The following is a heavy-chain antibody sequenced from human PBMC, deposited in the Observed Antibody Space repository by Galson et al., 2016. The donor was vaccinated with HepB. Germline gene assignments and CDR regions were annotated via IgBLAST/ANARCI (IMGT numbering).Heavy chain of an antibody. J-gene: IGHJ4*02. Sequence: SVKVSCKASGYTFTDYYMHWVRQAPGQGLEWMGWINPNSGGTNYAQKFQGWVTMTRDTSISTAFMELSRLRSDDTAVYYCARGGSRYIPFFDYWGQGTLVTVSS. D-gene: IGHD5-18*01. V-gene: IGHV1-2*04. CDR2: INPNSGGT. CDR1: GYTFTDYY. CDR3: ARGGSRYIPFFDY.